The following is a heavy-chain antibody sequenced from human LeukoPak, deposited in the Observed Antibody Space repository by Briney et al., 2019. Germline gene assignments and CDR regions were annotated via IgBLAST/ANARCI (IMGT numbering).Heavy chain of an antibody. V-gene: IGHV3-23*01. Sequence: GGSLRLSCAASGFTFSSYAMSWVRQAPGKGLEWVSAISGSGGSTYYADSVKGRFTISRDNSKNTLYLQMDSLRAEDTAVYYCAKDRSRRITMIVVVNIDYWGQGTLVTVSS. D-gene: IGHD3-22*01. CDR2: ISGSGGST. CDR1: GFTFSSYA. J-gene: IGHJ4*02. CDR3: AKDRSRRITMIVVVNIDY.